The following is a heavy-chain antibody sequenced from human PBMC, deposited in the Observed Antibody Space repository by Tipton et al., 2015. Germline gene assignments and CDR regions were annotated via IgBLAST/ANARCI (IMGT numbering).Heavy chain of an antibody. CDR2: IRHDGSSK. CDR3: ARDHGGNTDY. D-gene: IGHD4-23*01. CDR1: GFTLSTHG. V-gene: IGHV3-30*02. Sequence: SLRLSCTASGFTLSTHGMYWVRQAPGKGLEWVASIRHDGSSKYYTDSVKGRFTISKVDSKNMLYLQMNSLRAEDAAVYYRARDHGGNTDYWGQGTLVTVSS. J-gene: IGHJ4*02.